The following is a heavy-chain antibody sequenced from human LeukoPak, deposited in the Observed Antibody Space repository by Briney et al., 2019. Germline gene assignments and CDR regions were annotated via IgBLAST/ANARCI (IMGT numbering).Heavy chain of an antibody. D-gene: IGHD6-6*01. V-gene: IGHV5-51*01. CDR2: IYPGDSDT. CDR1: GYNFISYW. CDR3: ARTNMPAREGTYFDY. J-gene: IGHJ4*02. Sequence: GESLKISCKGSGYNFISYWIGWVRQMPGKSLEWMGIIYPGDSDTRYSPSFQGQVTISADKSISTAYLQWSSLKASDTAIYYCARTNMPAREGTYFDYWGQGTLVTVSS.